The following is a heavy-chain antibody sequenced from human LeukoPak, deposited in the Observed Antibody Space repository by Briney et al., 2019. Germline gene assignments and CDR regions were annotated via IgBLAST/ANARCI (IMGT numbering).Heavy chain of an antibody. V-gene: IGHV1-18*01. CDR2: ISAYNGNT. J-gene: IGHJ6*02. CDR3: ARVWVRDCSSTSCYLAHYYYYYGMDV. Sequence: ASVKVSCKASGGTFSSYAISWVRQAPGQGLEWMGWISAYNGNTNYAQKLQGRVTMTTDTSTSTAYMELRSLRSDDTAVYYCARVWVRDCSSTSCYLAHYYYYYGMDVWGQGTTVTVSS. D-gene: IGHD2-2*01. CDR1: GGTFSSYA.